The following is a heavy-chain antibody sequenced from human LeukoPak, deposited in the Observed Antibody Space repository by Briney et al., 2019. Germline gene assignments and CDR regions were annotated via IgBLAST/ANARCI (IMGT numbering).Heavy chain of an antibody. V-gene: IGHV3-9*03. Sequence: GRSLRLSCAASGFTFDDYAMHWVRQAPGNGLEWVSGISWNSGSIGYADSVKGRFTISRDNAKNSLYLQMNSLSAEDMALYYCARGGYSYGLGIWGQGTMVTVSS. CDR3: ARGGYSYGLGI. D-gene: IGHD5-18*01. CDR2: ISWNSGSI. J-gene: IGHJ3*02. CDR1: GFTFDDYA.